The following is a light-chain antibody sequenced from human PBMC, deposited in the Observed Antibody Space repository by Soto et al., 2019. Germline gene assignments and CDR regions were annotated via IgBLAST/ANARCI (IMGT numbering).Light chain of an antibody. CDR2: GAS. V-gene: IGKV3-15*01. CDR3: QQYNTWPRT. Sequence: EIVLTQSPATLSLSPGERATLSCRASQSLSVSYIAWYQQKLGQAPRLLIYGASTRATGIPARFSGSGSGTEFTLTISSLQSEDFAIYYCQQYNTWPRTFGQGTKVDIK. J-gene: IGKJ1*01. CDR1: QSLSVS.